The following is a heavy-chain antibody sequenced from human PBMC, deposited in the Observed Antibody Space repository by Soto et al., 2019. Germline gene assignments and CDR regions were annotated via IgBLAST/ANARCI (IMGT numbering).Heavy chain of an antibody. V-gene: IGHV1-69*13. CDR1: GGTFSSYA. CDR2: IIPIFGTA. D-gene: IGHD2-21*01. J-gene: IGHJ4*02. CDR3: ARELYSCGAECPYYMDY. Sequence: SVKVSCKASGGTFSSYAISWVRQAPGQGLEWMGGIIPIFGTANYAQKFQGRVTITADESTSTAYMELSSLRSEDTAVYYCARELYSCGAECPYYMDYWGQGTPVTVSS.